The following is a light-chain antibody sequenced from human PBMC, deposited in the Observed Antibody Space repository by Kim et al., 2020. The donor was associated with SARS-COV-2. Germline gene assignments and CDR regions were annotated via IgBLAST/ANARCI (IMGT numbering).Light chain of an antibody. CDR1: SSDVGSYNL. Sequence: LTQPASVSGSPGQSITISCTGTSSDVGSYNLVSWYQQHPGKAPKLMIYEGSKRPSGVSNRFSGSKSGNTASLTISGLQAEDEADYYCCSYAGSSTAHWVFGGGTQLTVL. CDR3: CSYAGSSTAHWV. V-gene: IGLV2-23*01. CDR2: EGS. J-gene: IGLJ3*02.